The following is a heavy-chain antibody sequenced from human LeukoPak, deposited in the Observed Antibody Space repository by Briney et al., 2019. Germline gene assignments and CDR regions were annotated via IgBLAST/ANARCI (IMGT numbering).Heavy chain of an antibody. CDR1: GGSISSYY. CDR2: IYYSGST. V-gene: IGHV4-59*08. Sequence: PSETLSLTCSVSGGSISSYYWTWIRQPPGKGLEWIGYIYYSGSTNYNPSLKSRVTISVDTSKNQFSLKLSSVTAADTAVYYCARQGRGYGGNSDYWGQGTLVTVSS. J-gene: IGHJ4*02. D-gene: IGHD4-23*01. CDR3: ARQGRGYGGNSDY.